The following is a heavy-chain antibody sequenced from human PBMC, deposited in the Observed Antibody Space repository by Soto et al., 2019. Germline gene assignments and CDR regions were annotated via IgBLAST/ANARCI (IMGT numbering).Heavy chain of an antibody. J-gene: IGHJ2*01. D-gene: IGHD2-15*01. CDR1: GGTFSSYT. Sequence: QVQLVQSGAEVKKPGSSVKVSCKASGGTFSSYTISWVRQAPGQGLEWMGRIIHILGIANYAQKFQGRVTITADKSTSTAYMELSSLRSEDTAVYYCARSPDKIAGYEYGGSPGWYFDLLGRGNLVTVAS. CDR2: IIHILGIA. CDR3: ARSPDKIAGYEYGGSPGWYFDL. V-gene: IGHV1-69*02.